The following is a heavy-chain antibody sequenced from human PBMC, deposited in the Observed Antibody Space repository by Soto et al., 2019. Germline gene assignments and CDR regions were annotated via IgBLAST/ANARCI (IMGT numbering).Heavy chain of an antibody. J-gene: IGHJ6*02. V-gene: IGHV4-59*12. D-gene: IGHD6-19*01. CDR1: GASITTYY. CDR3: ARYAVAGTLDYYYGMDV. CDR2: IYHSGVT. Sequence: SETLSLTCTVSGASITTYYWSWFRQPPGQGLESLGYIYHSGVTNSNPSLRGRLTISVDTSKNQFSLKLSSVTAADTAVYYCARYAVAGTLDYYYGMDVWGQGTTVTVSS.